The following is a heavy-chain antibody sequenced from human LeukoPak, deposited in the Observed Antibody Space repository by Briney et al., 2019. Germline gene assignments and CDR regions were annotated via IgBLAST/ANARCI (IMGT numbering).Heavy chain of an antibody. CDR2: MNPNSGNT. J-gene: IGHJ4*02. CDR1: GYTFTSYD. CDR3: ARVWGSSWPFDY. Sequence: ASVKVSCKASGYTFTSYDINWVRRATGQGLEWMGWMNPNSGNTGYAQKFQGRVTMTRNTSISTAYMELSSLRSEDTAVYYCARVWGSSWPFDYWGQGTLVTVSS. V-gene: IGHV1-8*01. D-gene: IGHD6-6*01.